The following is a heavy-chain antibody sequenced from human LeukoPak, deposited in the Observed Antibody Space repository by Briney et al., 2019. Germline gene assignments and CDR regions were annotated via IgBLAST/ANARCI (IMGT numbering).Heavy chain of an antibody. V-gene: IGHV4-39*01. D-gene: IGHD6-13*01. CDR2: IYYSGSP. J-gene: IGHJ4*02. Sequence: SETLSLTCTVSGGSISNNNYYWAWIRQPPGKGLECIGSIYYSGSPYYNPSLKSRVTISVDTSKNQLSLKLSSVTAADTAVYYCASARTSSRSWFTFDYWGQGILVTVSS. CDR1: GGSISNNNYY. CDR3: ASARTSSRSWFTFDY.